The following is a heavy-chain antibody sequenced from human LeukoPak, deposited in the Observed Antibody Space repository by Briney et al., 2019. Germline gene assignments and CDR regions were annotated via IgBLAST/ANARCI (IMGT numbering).Heavy chain of an antibody. J-gene: IGHJ3*02. Sequence: GGSLRLSCAASAFTFSKYDMSWVRQAPGKGLEWVSDISCSGGSIYYADSVKGRFTISRDNSKNTLYLQMNSLRGEDPAVYFLTKDMTGMAVAIHAFDIWGQGTMVTVSS. CDR2: ISCSGGSI. CDR3: TKDMTGMAVAIHAFDI. D-gene: IGHD6-19*01. CDR1: AFTFSKYD. V-gene: IGHV3-23*01.